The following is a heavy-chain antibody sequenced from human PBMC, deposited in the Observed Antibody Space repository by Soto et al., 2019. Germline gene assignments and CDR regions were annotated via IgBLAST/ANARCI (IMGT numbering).Heavy chain of an antibody. D-gene: IGHD6-19*01. CDR2: GSHDGRNT. V-gene: IGHV3-30*18. J-gene: IGHJ4*02. CDR1: GFTFSDYA. CDR3: AKGGRQWLVTSDFNY. Sequence: VQLVESGGGVVQPGRSLRLSCAASGFTFSDYAMHWVRQAPGKGLEWVAVGSHDGRNTHYADSVKGRFTISRDSSKNTVSLEMTSLRAEDTAVYSCAKGGRQWLVTSDFNYWGQGALVTVSS.